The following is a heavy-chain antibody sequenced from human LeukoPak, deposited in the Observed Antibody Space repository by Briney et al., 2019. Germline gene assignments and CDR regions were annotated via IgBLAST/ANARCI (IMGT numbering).Heavy chain of an antibody. J-gene: IGHJ4*02. D-gene: IGHD2-21*02. CDR3: ARGRGIVVVTAIISKYYFDY. CDR2: INHSGST. V-gene: IGHV4-34*01. Sequence: SETLSLTCAVYGGSFSGYYWSWIRQPPGKGLEWIGEINHSGSTNYNPSLKSRVTISVDTSKNQFSLKLSSETAADTAVYYCARGRGIVVVTAIISKYYFDYWGQGTLVTVSS. CDR1: GGSFSGYY.